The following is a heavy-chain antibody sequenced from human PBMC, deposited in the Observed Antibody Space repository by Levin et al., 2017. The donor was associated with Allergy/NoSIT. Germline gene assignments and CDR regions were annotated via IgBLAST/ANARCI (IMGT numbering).Heavy chain of an antibody. CDR3: AKDMGPPYYSPGGFDY. Sequence: GGSLRLSCAASGFTFDDYAMHWVRQAPGKGLEWVSGISWNSGSIGYADSVKGRFTISRDNAKNSLYLQMNSLRAEDTALYYCAKDMGPPYYSPGGFDYWGQGTLVTVSS. CDR2: ISWNSGSI. CDR1: GFTFDDYA. J-gene: IGHJ4*02. V-gene: IGHV3-9*01. D-gene: IGHD3-10*01.